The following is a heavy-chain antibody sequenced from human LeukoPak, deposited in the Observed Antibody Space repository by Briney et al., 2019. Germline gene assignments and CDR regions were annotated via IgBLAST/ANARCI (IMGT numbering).Heavy chain of an antibody. CDR1: GYSFTSYW. J-gene: IGHJ4*02. Sequence: GESLKISCKGSGYSFTSYWIGWVRQMPGKGLEWMGIIYPGDSDTRYSPSFQGQVTIPADKSISTAYLQWSRLKASDTAMYYCARLSSRYCSSTSCYGQPIDYWGQGTLVTVSS. CDR3: ARLSSRYCSSTSCYGQPIDY. V-gene: IGHV5-51*01. D-gene: IGHD2-2*01. CDR2: IYPGDSDT.